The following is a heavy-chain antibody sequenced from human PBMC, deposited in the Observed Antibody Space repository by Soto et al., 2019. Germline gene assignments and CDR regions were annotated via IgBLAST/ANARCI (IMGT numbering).Heavy chain of an antibody. D-gene: IGHD6-6*01. V-gene: IGHV3-30-3*01. CDR2: ISYDGSNK. CDR1: GFTFSSYA. J-gene: IGHJ6*02. Sequence: PGGSLRLSCAASGFTFSSYAMHWVRQAPGKGLEWVAVISYDGSNKYYADSVKGRFTISRDNSKNTLYLQMNSLRAEDTDVYYCARDALAARLYYYGMDVWGQGTTVTVSS. CDR3: ARDALAARLYYYGMDV.